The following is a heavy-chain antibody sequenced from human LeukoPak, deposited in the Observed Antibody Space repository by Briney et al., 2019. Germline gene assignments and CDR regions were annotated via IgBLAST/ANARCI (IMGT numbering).Heavy chain of an antibody. D-gene: IGHD3-22*01. CDR1: YA. V-gene: IGHV3-9*01. CDR2: ISWNSGSI. Sequence: YAMXWVRHAPXKGLEGVSGISWNSGSIAYADSVKGRFTISRDNAKNSLYLQMNSLRAEDTALYYCAKETNYYDSSGPLDYWGQGTLVTVSS. CDR3: AKETNYYDSSGPLDY. J-gene: IGHJ4*02.